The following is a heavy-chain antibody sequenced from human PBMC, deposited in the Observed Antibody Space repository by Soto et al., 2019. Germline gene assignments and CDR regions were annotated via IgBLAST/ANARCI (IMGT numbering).Heavy chain of an antibody. J-gene: IGHJ4*02. CDR2: INHSGST. V-gene: IGHV4-34*01. CDR3: ARGARQSNSWVY. D-gene: IGHD1-1*01. Sequence: SATLSLTCAVYGGSFSGYYWSWIRQPPGKGLEWIGDINHSGSTNYNPSLKSRVTISVDTSKNQFSLKVTSVTAADSAVYYCARGARQSNSWVYWGQGSLVTVSS. CDR1: GGSFSGYY.